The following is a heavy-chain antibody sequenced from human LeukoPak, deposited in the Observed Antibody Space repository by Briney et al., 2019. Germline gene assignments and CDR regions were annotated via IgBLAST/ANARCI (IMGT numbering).Heavy chain of an antibody. J-gene: IGHJ4*02. CDR2: IGGSDGRT. V-gene: IGHV3-23*01. D-gene: IGHD5-12*01. CDR1: GFTFSSYA. CDR3: ARDPGATPYDY. Sequence: GGSLRLSCAASGFTFSSYAMSWVRQAPGKGLEWVSSIGGSDGRTYYAKSVKGRFTISRDNSKNTLYLQMNSLRVEDTAVYYCARDPGATPYDYWGQGTLVTVSS.